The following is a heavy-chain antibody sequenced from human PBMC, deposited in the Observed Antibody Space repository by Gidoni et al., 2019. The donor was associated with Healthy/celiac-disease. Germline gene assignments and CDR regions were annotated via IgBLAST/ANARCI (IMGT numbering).Heavy chain of an antibody. Sequence: QVQLVESGGGVVQPGQSLRLSCAASGFTFSSYGMPWVRQAPGKGLEWVAVIWYDGSNKYYADSVKGRFTISRDNSKNTLYLQMNSLRAEDTAVYYCARDGRGAFDYWGQGTLVTVSS. CDR1: GFTFSSYG. CDR3: ARDGRGAFDY. CDR2: IWYDGSNK. J-gene: IGHJ4*02. V-gene: IGHV3-33*01. D-gene: IGHD1-1*01.